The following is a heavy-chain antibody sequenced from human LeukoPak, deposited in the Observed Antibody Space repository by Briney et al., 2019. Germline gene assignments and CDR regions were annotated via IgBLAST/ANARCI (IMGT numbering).Heavy chain of an antibody. Sequence: SVKVSCKASGGTFSSYAIGWVRQAPGQGLEWMGGIIPIFGTANYAQKFQGRVTITADESTSTAYMELSSLRSEDTAVYYCARSLTTVKGDFDYWGQGTLVTVSS. CDR1: GGTFSSYA. CDR3: ARSLTTVKGDFDY. J-gene: IGHJ4*02. D-gene: IGHD4-17*01. CDR2: IIPIFGTA. V-gene: IGHV1-69*01.